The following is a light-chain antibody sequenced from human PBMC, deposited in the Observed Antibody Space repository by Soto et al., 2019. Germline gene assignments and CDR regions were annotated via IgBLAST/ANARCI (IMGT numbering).Light chain of an antibody. Sequence: EIVLTQSPGTLSLSPGERATLSCRASQSVSSSYLVWYQQKPGQAPRLLIYGASSRATGIPDRFSGSGSGTDFTLTISRLEPEDLALYYCQQYGTSPYTFGQGTKLEIK. CDR3: QQYGTSPYT. CDR2: GAS. V-gene: IGKV3-20*01. CDR1: QSVSSSY. J-gene: IGKJ2*01.